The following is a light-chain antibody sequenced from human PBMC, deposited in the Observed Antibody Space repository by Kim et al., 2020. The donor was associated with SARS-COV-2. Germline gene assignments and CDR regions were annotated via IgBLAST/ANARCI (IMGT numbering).Light chain of an antibody. J-gene: IGLJ2*01. Sequence: RPTLRCTGSRSNIGAVYDVHWNLQLPGTAPKLRFYANCDRPAGVPDRFSGSKSGTSASLAITGLQAEDEADYYCQSYDSSLSGSVFGGGTQLTVL. CDR1: RSNIGAVYD. CDR3: QSYDSSLSGSV. V-gene: IGLV1-40*01. CDR2: ANC.